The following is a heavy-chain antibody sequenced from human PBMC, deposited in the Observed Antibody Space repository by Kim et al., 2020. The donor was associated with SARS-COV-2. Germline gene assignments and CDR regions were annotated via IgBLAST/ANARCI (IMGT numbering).Heavy chain of an antibody. J-gene: IGHJ6*02. CDR2: IYYSGST. Sequence: SETLSLTCTVSGGSISSYYWSWIRQPPGKGLEWIGYIYYSGSTNYNPSLKSRVTISVDTSKNQFSLKLSSVTAADTAVYYCARASNVDGYNPYGMDVWG. V-gene: IGHV4-59*13. D-gene: IGHD5-12*01. CDR1: GGSISSYY. CDR3: ARASNVDGYNPYGMDV.